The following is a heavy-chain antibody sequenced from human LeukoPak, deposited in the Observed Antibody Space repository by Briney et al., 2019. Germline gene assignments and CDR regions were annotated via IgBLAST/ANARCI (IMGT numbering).Heavy chain of an antibody. V-gene: IGHV1-2*02. CDR2: INPDSGGT. J-gene: IGHJ3*02. CDR1: GYTFTDYY. D-gene: IGHD3-10*01. Sequence: ASVKVSCKASGYTFTDYYLHWVRQAPGQGLEWMGWINPDSGGTNCAPKFQGRVTITRNTSISTAYMELSSLRSEDTAVYYCAREIWFGELYAFDIWGQGTMVTVSS. CDR3: AREIWFGELYAFDI.